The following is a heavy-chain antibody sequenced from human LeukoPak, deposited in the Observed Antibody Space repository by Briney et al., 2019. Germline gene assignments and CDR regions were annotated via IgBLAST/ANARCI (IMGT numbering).Heavy chain of an antibody. CDR2: ISYDGSNK. D-gene: IGHD3-3*01. CDR3: ARDFSYYGMDV. V-gene: IGHV3-30-3*01. CDR1: GFTFSSSA. Sequence: GGSLRLSCAASGFTFSSSAMHWVRQAPDKGLEWVAVISYDGSNKYYADSVKGRFTISRDNSKNTLYLQMNSLRADDTAVYYCARDFSYYGMDVWGQGTTVTVSS. J-gene: IGHJ6*02.